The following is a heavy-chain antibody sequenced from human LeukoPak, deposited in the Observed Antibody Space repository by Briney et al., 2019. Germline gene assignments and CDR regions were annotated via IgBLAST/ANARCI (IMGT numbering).Heavy chain of an antibody. CDR1: GFTLINFA. J-gene: IGHJ4*02. CDR3: AKYPVYDYVWGSYTDY. V-gene: IGHV3-30*02. Sequence: GGPLDFSVERPGFTLINFALPGFGKAQGKGLEWVVFIRDDGSIKYYADSVKGRFTTSRDNSKNTLSLQMNSLRAEDTAVYYCAKYPVYDYVWGSYTDYWGQGTLVTVSS. D-gene: IGHD3-16*01. CDR2: IRDDGSIK.